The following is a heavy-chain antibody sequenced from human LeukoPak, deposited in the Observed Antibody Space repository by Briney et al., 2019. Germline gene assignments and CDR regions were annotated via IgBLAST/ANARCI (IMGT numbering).Heavy chain of an antibody. D-gene: IGHD3-10*02. CDR2: ISSSGSTI. Sequence: GGSLRLFCAASGFTFSSYEMNWVRQAPGKGLEWVSYISSSGSTIYYADSVKGRFTISRDNAKNSLYLQMDSLRAEDTAVYYCAELGITMIGGVWGKGTTVTISS. V-gene: IGHV3-48*03. CDR3: AELGITMIGGV. CDR1: GFTFSSYE. J-gene: IGHJ6*04.